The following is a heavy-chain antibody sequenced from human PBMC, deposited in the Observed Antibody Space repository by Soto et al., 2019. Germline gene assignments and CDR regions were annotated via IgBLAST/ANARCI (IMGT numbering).Heavy chain of an antibody. D-gene: IGHD2-2*01. V-gene: IGHV6-1*01. CDR3: AHIVVVPAADYYYYYMDV. CDR2: TYYRSKWYN. Sequence: SQTLSLTCAISGDSVSSNSAAWNWIRQSPSRGLEWLGRTYYRSKWYNDYAVSVKSRITINPDTSKNQFSLQLNSVTPEDTAVYYCAHIVVVPAADYYYYYMDVWGKGTTVTVSS. J-gene: IGHJ6*03. CDR1: GDSVSSNSAA.